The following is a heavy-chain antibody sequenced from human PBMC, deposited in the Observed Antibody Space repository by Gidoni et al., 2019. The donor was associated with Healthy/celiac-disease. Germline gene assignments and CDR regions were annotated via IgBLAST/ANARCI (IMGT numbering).Heavy chain of an antibody. CDR3: ARDRGYYDFWSGYPPYFDY. V-gene: IGHV1-18*01. CDR1: GYTFTSYG. D-gene: IGHD3-3*01. J-gene: IGHJ4*02. Sequence: QVQLVQSGAEVKKPGSSVKVSFKASGYTFTSYGISWVRQAPGQGLEWMGWISAYNGNTNYAQKLQGRVTMTTDTSTSTAYMELRSLRSDDTAVYYCARDRGYYDFWSGYPPYFDYWGQGTLVTVSS. CDR2: ISAYNGNT.